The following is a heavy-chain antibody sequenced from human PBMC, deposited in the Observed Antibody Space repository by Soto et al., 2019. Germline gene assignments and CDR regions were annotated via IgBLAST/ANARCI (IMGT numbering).Heavy chain of an antibody. Sequence: SQTLSLTCAISVDSVSRSSAVWNWIRQSPSRGLEWLGRTYYTSKWNNYYAVSVKSRITINADTSKNQFSLQLNSVTPEDTALYYCARSVSGTGTEFDPWGQGTPVTVSS. J-gene: IGHJ5*02. CDR1: VDSVSRSSAV. D-gene: IGHD6-19*01. V-gene: IGHV6-1*01. CDR2: TYYTSKWNN. CDR3: ARSVSGTGTEFDP.